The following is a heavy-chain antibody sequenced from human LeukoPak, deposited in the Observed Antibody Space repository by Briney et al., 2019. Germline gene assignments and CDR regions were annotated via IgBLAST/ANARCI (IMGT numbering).Heavy chain of an antibody. Sequence: SETLSLTCAVYGGSFSGYYWSWIRQPPGKGLEWIGEINHSGSTNYNPSLKSRVTISADTSKNQFSLKLSSVTAADTAVYYCARAGDVYYFDYWGQGTLVTVSS. CDR2: INHSGST. CDR3: ARAGDVYYFDY. V-gene: IGHV4-34*01. J-gene: IGHJ4*02. CDR1: GGSFSGYY.